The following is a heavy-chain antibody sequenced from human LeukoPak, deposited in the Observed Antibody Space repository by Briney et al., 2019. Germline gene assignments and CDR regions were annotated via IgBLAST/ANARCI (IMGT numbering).Heavy chain of an antibody. J-gene: IGHJ4*02. V-gene: IGHV3-64*01. CDR1: GFTFSSYA. D-gene: IGHD2-21*01. CDR2: ISSNGGST. Sequence: PGGSLRLSCAASGFTFSSYAMHWVRQAPGKGLEYVSAISSNGGSTYYANSVKGRFTISRDNSKNTLYLQMGSLRAEDMAVYYCARGVLGGDYYFDCWGQGTLVTVSS. CDR3: ARGVLGGDYYFDC.